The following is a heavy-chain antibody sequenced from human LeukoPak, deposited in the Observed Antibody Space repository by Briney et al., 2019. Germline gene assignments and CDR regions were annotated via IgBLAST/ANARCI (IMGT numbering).Heavy chain of an antibody. Sequence: GGSLRLSCAASGFTFSDYYMTWFRQAPGKGLEWVSYISGGSSYTNFADSVKGRFTISRDNAKNSLYLQMNSLRADDTAVYYCAKGLSTSYYSDFDYWGQGTLVTVSS. CDR1: GFTFSDYY. CDR2: ISGGSSYT. J-gene: IGHJ4*02. D-gene: IGHD2-2*01. CDR3: AKGLSTSYYSDFDY. V-gene: IGHV3-11*05.